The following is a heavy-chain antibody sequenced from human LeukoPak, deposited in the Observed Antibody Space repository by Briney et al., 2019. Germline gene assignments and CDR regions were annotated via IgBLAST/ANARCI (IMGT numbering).Heavy chain of an antibody. V-gene: IGHV3-33*01. CDR2: VWYDGSNK. CDR1: GFTFSAHG. J-gene: IGHJ3*02. D-gene: IGHD4-23*01. Sequence: PGGSLRLSCAASGFTFSAHGMHWVRQAPGKGLEWVALVWYDGSNKYYADSVKGRYTISRDNSKNTLYLQMNSLRPEDTAVFYCARNYGTNSGGFDIWGQGTTVSVSS. CDR3: ARNYGTNSGGFDI.